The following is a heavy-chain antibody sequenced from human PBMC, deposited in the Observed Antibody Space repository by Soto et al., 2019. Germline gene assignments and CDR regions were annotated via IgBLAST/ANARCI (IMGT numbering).Heavy chain of an antibody. CDR1: GLTFRSYE. J-gene: IGHJ4*02. CDR2: ISSSGSTI. V-gene: IGHV3-48*03. D-gene: IGHD3-22*01. CDR3: ARDIDYYDSSGYQDY. Sequence: GGSRRPSLAASGLTFRSYEMTWSRQPPGKGRKGVSYISSSGSTIYYADSVKGRFTISRDNAKNSLYLQMNSLRAEDTAVYYCARDIDYYDSSGYQDYWGQGALVTVSS.